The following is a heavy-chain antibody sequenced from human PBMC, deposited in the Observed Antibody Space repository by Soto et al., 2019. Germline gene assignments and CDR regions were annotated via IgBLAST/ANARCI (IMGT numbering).Heavy chain of an antibody. D-gene: IGHD2-15*01. J-gene: IGHJ5*02. V-gene: IGHV6-1*01. CDR1: GDSVSCNSAA. CDR2: TYYRSKWYN. CDR3: ARGAYCSGGSCYWWFDP. Sequence: SQTLSLPCAISGDSVSCNSAAGNWIRPSPSRGLEWLGRTYYRSKWYNDYAVSVKSRITINPDTSKNQFSLQLNSVTPEDTAVYYCARGAYCSGGSCYWWFDPWGQGTLVTVSS.